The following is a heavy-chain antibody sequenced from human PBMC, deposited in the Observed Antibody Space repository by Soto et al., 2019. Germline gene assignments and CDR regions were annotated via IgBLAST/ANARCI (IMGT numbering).Heavy chain of an antibody. CDR1: GGSISSGGYY. D-gene: IGHD6-13*01. V-gene: IGHV4-61*08. Sequence: SETLSLTCTVSGGSISSGGYYWSWIRQHPGKGLEWIGYIYYSGSTYDNPSLKSRVTISVDTSKNQFSLKRSSVTAVDTGVYYCARLGTRSSSYGYWGQGTLVTVSS. CDR3: ARLGTRSSSYGY. CDR2: IYYSGST. J-gene: IGHJ4*02.